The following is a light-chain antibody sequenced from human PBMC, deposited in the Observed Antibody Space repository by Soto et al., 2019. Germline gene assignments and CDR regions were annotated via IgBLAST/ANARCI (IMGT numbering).Light chain of an antibody. Sequence: QSLLTHPPSASGTPGQRVTISCSGRSSNIGSNYVYWYQQLPGTAPKLLIYYNNQRPSGVPDRFSGSKSGTSASLAISGLRSEDEADYYCATWDDSLSGYVFGTGTKVTVL. J-gene: IGLJ1*01. CDR1: SSNIGSNY. CDR2: YNN. V-gene: IGLV1-47*02. CDR3: ATWDDSLSGYV.